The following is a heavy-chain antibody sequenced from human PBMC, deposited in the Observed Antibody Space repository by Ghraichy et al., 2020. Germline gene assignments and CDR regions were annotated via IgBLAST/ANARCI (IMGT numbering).Heavy chain of an antibody. V-gene: IGHV3-66*01. CDR2: IYSGGST. CDR3: ARGLGGSVYDSSGYRAYYGMDV. CDR1: GFTVSSNY. J-gene: IGHJ6*02. Sequence: GGSLRLSCAASGFTVSSNYMSWVRQAPGKGLEWVSVIYSGGSTYYADSVKGRFTISRDNSKNTLYLQMNSLRAEDTAVYYCARGLGGSVYDSSGYRAYYGMDVWGQGTTVTVSS. D-gene: IGHD3-22*01.